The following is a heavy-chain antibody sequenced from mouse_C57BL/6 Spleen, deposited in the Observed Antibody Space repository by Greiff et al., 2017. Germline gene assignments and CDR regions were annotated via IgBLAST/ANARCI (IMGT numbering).Heavy chain of an antibody. Sequence: QVQLKESGAELARPGASVKLSCKASGYTFTSYGISWVKQRTGQGLEWIGEIYPRSGNTYYNEKFKGKATLTADKSSSTAYMELRSLTSEDSAVYFCARFDGYYFYFDYWGQGTTLTVSS. CDR2: IYPRSGNT. CDR1: GYTFTSYG. J-gene: IGHJ2*01. D-gene: IGHD2-3*01. CDR3: ARFDGYYFYFDY. V-gene: IGHV1-81*01.